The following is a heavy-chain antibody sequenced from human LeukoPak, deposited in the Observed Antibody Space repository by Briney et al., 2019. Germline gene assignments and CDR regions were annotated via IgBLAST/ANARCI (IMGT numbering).Heavy chain of an antibody. CDR2: INPNSGGT. CDR1: GYTFTSYY. D-gene: IGHD3-3*01. J-gene: IGHJ4*02. CDR3: ARGITIFGVVSNDLDY. Sequence: GASVKVSCKASGYTFTSYYMHWVRQAPGQGLEWMGWINPNSGGTNYAQKFQGRVTMTRDTSISTAYMELSRLRSDDTAVYYCARGITIFGVVSNDLDYWGQGTLVTVSS. V-gene: IGHV1-2*02.